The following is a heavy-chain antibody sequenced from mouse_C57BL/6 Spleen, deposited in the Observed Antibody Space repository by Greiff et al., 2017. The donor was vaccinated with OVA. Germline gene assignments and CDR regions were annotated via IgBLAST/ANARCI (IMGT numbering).Heavy chain of an antibody. V-gene: IGHV3-6*01. CDR1: GYSITSGYY. J-gene: IGHJ3*01. Sequence: DVKLQESGPGLVKPSQSLSLTCSVTGYSITSGYYWNWIRQFPGNKLEWMGYISYDGSNNYNPSLKNRISITRDTSKNQFFLKLNSVTTEDTATYYCARGEWAWFAYWGQGTLVTVSA. CDR2: ISYDGSN. CDR3: ARGEWAWFAY.